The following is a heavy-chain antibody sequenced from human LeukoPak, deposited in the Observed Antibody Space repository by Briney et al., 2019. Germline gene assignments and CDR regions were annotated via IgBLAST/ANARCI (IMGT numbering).Heavy chain of an antibody. V-gene: IGHV4-39*01. CDR2: IYYSGST. CDR1: GGSISGSSYY. J-gene: IGHJ4*02. Sequence: PSETLSLTCTVSGGSISGSSYYWGWIRQPPGKGLEWIGSIYYSGSTYYNPSLKSRVTISVDTSKNQFSLKLSSVTAADTAVYYCARSDFWSGYSFDYWGQGTLVTVSS. CDR3: ARSDFWSGYSFDY. D-gene: IGHD3-3*01.